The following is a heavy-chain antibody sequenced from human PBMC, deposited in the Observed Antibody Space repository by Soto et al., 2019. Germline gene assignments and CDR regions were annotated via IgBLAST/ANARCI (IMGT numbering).Heavy chain of an antibody. Sequence: SETLSLTCTVSGGSINNNFWTWVRQPAGKGLEWIGRIYSSGSTDCNPSLKSRVTLSVDTSKNQFSLKLSSVTAADTAVYYCARDGVILTTFGGVTTRGNGMDVWGQGTTVTVS. D-gene: IGHD3-16*01. CDR2: IYSSGST. CDR1: GGSINNNF. V-gene: IGHV4-4*07. J-gene: IGHJ6*02. CDR3: ARDGVILTTFGGVTTRGNGMDV.